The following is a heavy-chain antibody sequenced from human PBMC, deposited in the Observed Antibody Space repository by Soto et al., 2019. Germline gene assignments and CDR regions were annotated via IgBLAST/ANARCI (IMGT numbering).Heavy chain of an antibody. D-gene: IGHD1-7*01. CDR1: GYTFTSYD. J-gene: IGHJ5*02. V-gene: IGHV1-8*01. Sequence: KNTGASVKVSCKASGYTFTSYDINWVRQATGQGIEWKGWKNHNSGNTGYAQKFQGRVTMTRNTSISTAYMELSSLRSEDTAVYYCARELRGFDPWGQGTLVTVSS. CDR2: KNHNSGNT. CDR3: ARELRGFDP.